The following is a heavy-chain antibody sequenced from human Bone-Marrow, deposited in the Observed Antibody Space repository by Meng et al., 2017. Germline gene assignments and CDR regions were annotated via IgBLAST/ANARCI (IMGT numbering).Heavy chain of an antibody. V-gene: IGHV1-18*01. J-gene: IGHJ4*02. CDR1: GYTLSSDG. Sequence: QGEVVQLGAEVKKPGALVTVSCEASGYTLSSDGFSWVRQAPGQGLEWLGWINTYNGKTDYAQKFQGRITMTTDTFTSTAYMELRSLRSDDTAVYYCATRGNPYLNCWGQGTLVTVSS. CDR2: INTYNGKT. CDR3: ATRGNPYLNC.